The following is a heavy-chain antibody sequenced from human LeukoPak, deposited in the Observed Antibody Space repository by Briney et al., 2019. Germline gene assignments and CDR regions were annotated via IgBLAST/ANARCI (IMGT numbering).Heavy chain of an antibody. CDR1: GGSINSYY. V-gene: IGHV4-4*07. D-gene: IGHD4-17*01. Sequence: KSSETLSLTCTVSGGSINSYYWSWIRQPAGKGLEWIGRIYSSGSTNYSPSLKSRVTISVDRSKNQFSLKLSSVTAADTAVYYCARAVRVRSVTGCYFDYWGQGTLVTVSS. CDR2: IYSSGST. J-gene: IGHJ4*02. CDR3: ARAVRVRSVTGCYFDY.